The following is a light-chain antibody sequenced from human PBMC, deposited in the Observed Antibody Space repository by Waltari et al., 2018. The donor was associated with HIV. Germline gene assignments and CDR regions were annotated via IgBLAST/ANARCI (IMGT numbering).Light chain of an antibody. J-gene: IGLJ1*01. CDR1: SSNVGSDDL. CDR2: EVT. V-gene: IGLV2-23*02. CDR3: CSCPRSGIRYV. Sequence: QSALTQPASVSGSPGQSITISCTGTSSNVGSDDLVSWYQQNPGEAPNLIIYEVTKRPLGVSNRCSGSDAANTASMTISGSQVEDEADYYCCSCPRSGIRYVFGTGTKVTVL.